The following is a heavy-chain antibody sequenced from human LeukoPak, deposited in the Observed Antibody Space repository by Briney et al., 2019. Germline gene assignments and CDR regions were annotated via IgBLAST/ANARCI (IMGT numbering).Heavy chain of an antibody. CDR1: GFTFSSYA. CDR3: AKDRAQLYDFRSGPPLADAFDI. CDR2: ISGSGGST. V-gene: IGHV3-23*01. D-gene: IGHD3-3*01. Sequence: GGSLRLSCAASGFTFSSYAMSWVRQAPGKGLEWVSAISGSGGSTYYADSVKGRFAISRDNSKNTLYLQMNSLRAEDTAVYYCAKDRAQLYDFRSGPPLADAFDIWGQGTMVTVSS. J-gene: IGHJ3*02.